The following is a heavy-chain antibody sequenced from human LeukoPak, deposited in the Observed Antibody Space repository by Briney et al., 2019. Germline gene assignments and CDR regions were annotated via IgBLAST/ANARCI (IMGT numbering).Heavy chain of an antibody. Sequence: PGGSLRLSCAASGFTFSNYGMHWVRQAPGKGLEWVAVIWYDGSNIYYADSVKGRFTISRDNSKNTLYLQMDSLRAEDTAIYYCASDHGAYSGQGTLVTVYS. CDR3: ASDHGAY. CDR2: IWYDGSNI. V-gene: IGHV3-33*01. J-gene: IGHJ4*02. CDR1: GFTFSNYG. D-gene: IGHD1-26*01.